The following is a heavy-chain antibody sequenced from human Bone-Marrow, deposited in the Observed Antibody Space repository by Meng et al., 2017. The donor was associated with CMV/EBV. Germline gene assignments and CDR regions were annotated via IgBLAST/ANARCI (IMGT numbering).Heavy chain of an antibody. CDR1: GYTFTGYY. J-gene: IGHJ4*02. Sequence: ASVKVSCKASGYTFTGYYMHWVRQAPGQGLEWMGWINPNSGGTNYAQKFQGRVTMTRDTSTSTVYMELSSLRSEDTAVYYCARYRDSGYDSSGYFDYWGQGTLVTVPS. CDR2: INPNSGGT. CDR3: ARYRDSGYDSSGYFDY. V-gene: IGHV1-2*02. D-gene: IGHD5-12*01.